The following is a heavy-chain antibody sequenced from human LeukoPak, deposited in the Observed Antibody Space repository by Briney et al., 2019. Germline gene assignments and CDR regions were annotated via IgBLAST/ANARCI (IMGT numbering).Heavy chain of an antibody. CDR1: GGSISSGSYY. V-gene: IGHV4-61*02. J-gene: IGHJ4*02. D-gene: IGHD3-22*01. CDR2: IYTSGNT. Sequence: PSQTLSLTCTVSGGSISSGSYYWSWIRQPAGKGLEWIGRIYTSGNTNYNPSLKSRVTISVDTSKNQFSLKLSSVTAADTAVYYCASFYYDSSGYIDYWGQGTLVTVSS. CDR3: ASFYYDSSGYIDY.